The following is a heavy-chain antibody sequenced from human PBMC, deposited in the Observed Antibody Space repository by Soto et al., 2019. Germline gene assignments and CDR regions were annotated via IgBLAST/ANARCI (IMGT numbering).Heavy chain of an antibody. D-gene: IGHD6-19*01. CDR3: AKEGEHSSGWANFDY. CDR1: GFTFSSYA. V-gene: IGHV3-23*01. J-gene: IGHJ4*02. CDR2: ISGSGGST. Sequence: GGSLRLSCASSGFTFSSYAMSLVRQAPGKGLEWVSAISGSGGSTYYADSVKGRFTISRDNSKNTLYLQMNSLRAEDTAVYYCAKEGEHSSGWANFDYWGQGTLVTVSS.